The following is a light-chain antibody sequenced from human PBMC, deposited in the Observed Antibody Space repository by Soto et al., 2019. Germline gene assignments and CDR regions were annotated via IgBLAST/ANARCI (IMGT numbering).Light chain of an antibody. Sequence: EIVLTQSPGSLSLSPGERATLSCRASQSVSSYLAWYQQKPGQAPRLLIYGASSRATGFPERFSGSGSGTDFSPTISRLEPEDSAVYYCQQYSSPPRTFGQGTKVEIK. CDR3: QQYSSPPRT. CDR2: GAS. CDR1: QSVSSY. J-gene: IGKJ1*01. V-gene: IGKV3-20*01.